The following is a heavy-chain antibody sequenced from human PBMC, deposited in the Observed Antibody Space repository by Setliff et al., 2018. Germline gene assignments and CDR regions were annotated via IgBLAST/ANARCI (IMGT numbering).Heavy chain of an antibody. D-gene: IGHD6-19*01. CDR2: IKRITDSGTT. J-gene: IGHJ6*02. Sequence: GGSLRLSCAASGFTFSNYAMNWVRQAPGKGLEWVSIIKRITDSGTTDHAAPVKGRFTVSRDDSISTLYLQMNSLKTEDTAVYYCTTSPISSGWHSNFDYNMDVWGQGTTVTVSS. V-gene: IGHV3-15*07. CDR1: GFTFSNYA. CDR3: TTSPISSGWHSNFDYNMDV.